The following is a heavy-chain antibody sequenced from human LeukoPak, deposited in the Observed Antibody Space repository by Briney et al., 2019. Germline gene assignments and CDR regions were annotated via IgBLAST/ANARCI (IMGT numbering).Heavy chain of an antibody. D-gene: IGHD3-10*01. V-gene: IGHV3-30*04. J-gene: IGHJ4*02. CDR3: ATQLLWFGELLSGGFDY. Sequence: PGGSLRLSCATSGFTFSSYAMHWVRQAPGKGLEWEEVISYDGSNKYYADSVKGRSTISRDNSKNTLYLQMNSLRAEDTAVYYCATQLLWFGELLSGGFDYWGQGTLVTVSS. CDR1: GFTFSSYA. CDR2: ISYDGSNK.